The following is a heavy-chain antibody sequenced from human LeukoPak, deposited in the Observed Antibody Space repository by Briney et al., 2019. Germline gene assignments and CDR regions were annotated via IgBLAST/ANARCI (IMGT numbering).Heavy chain of an antibody. V-gene: IGHV1-69*04. CDR3: ARDLPRSATIWAFDI. D-gene: IGHD3-10*01. J-gene: IGHJ3*02. Sequence: SVKVSCKASGGTFSSYAISWVRQAPGQGLEWMGRIIPILGIANYAQKFQGRVTITADKSTSTAYMELRSLRSDDMAVYYCARDLPRSATIWAFDIWGQGTMVTVSS. CDR2: IIPILGIA. CDR1: GGTFSSYA.